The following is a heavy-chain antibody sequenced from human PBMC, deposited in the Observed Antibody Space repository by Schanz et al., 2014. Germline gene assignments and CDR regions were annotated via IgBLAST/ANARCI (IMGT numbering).Heavy chain of an antibody. D-gene: IGHD3-10*01. J-gene: IGHJ4*02. Sequence: VQLVESGGGVVQPGRSLRLSCAASGFTFSSYGMHWVRQAPGKGLEWVSYISSSSSTIYYADSVKGRFTISRDNAKNSLYLQMNSLRADDTALYYCAKGKSEVRGIILDYWGQGTMVVVSS. CDR2: ISSSSSTI. CDR1: GFTFSSYG. CDR3: AKGKSEVRGIILDY. V-gene: IGHV3-48*01.